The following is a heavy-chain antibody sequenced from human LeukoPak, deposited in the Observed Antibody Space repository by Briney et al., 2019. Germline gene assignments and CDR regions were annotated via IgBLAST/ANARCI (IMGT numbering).Heavy chain of an antibody. CDR2: IYTSGST. Sequence: SQTLSLTCTVSGGSLSSGSYYWSWIRQPAGKGLEWIGRIYTSGSTNYNPSLKSRVTISVDTSKNQFSLKLSSVTAADTAVYYCARDHRYCSSTSCSRRGYNWFDPWGQGTLVTVSS. J-gene: IGHJ5*02. V-gene: IGHV4-61*02. CDR1: GGSLSSGSYY. D-gene: IGHD2-2*01. CDR3: ARDHRYCSSTSCSRRGYNWFDP.